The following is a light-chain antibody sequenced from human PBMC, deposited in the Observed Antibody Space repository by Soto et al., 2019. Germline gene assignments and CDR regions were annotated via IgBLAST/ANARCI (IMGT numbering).Light chain of an antibody. V-gene: IGKV3-11*01. CDR1: QSVSYY. J-gene: IGKJ1*01. CDR2: DVS. CDR3: QQRSNW. Sequence: TQSPATLSVSPGERVTFSCRASQSVSYYFAWYQQKSGQSPRLLIYDVSIRATGVPARFSATGSGTDFTLTISSLEPEDFAVYYCQQRSNWFGQGTKVDIK.